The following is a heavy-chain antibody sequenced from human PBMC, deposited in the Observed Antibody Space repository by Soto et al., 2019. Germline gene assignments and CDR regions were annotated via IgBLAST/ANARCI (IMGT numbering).Heavy chain of an antibody. V-gene: IGHV3-21*01. CDR3: ARGDQGGTSHWYLDL. CDR1: GFTFSNYN. Sequence: EVQLVESGGGLAKPGGSLSLSCAVSGFTFSNYNLNWVRQAPGKGLEWVSSIGRRGGYIYYADSVKGRFTISRDSAKNSLFLQMHSLRAKDAAVYYCARGDQGGTSHWYLDLWGRGTLVTVCS. D-gene: IGHD2-15*01. J-gene: IGHJ2*01. CDR2: IGRRGGYI.